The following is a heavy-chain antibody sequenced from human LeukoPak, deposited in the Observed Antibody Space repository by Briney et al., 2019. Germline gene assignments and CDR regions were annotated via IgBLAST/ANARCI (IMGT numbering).Heavy chain of an antibody. Sequence: GGSLRLSCVASGFTFSSHWMSWVRQAPGKGLEWVGNIKQDGSDKYHADSVKGRFTISRDNAKNSLYLQMSSLRAEGTAVYYCATQTYALFDYWGQGTLVTVSS. V-gene: IGHV3-7*03. D-gene: IGHD2-2*01. CDR3: ATQTYALFDY. CDR1: GFTFSSHW. J-gene: IGHJ4*02. CDR2: IKQDGSDK.